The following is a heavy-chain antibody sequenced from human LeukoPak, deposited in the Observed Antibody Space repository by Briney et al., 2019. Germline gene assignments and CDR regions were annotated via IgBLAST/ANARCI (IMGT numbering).Heavy chain of an antibody. J-gene: IGHJ6*03. D-gene: IGHD2-8*02. V-gene: IGHV4-39*01. CDR3: SRPWDSTGLHFYYHMDV. CDR1: GVSVSSDNYY. CDR2: IYHNGNT. Sequence: SETLSLTCTVSGVSVSSDNYYWGWIRQPPGKGLEWIGIIYHNGNTYYSPSLKSRVTISEDTSRNQFSLRVDSVTAADTAVYFCSRPWDSTGLHFYYHMDVWGEGTTVTVSS.